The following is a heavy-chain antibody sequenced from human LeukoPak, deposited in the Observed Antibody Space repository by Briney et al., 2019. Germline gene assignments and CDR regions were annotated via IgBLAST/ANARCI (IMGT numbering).Heavy chain of an antibody. D-gene: IGHD2-15*01. Sequence: AGGSLRLSCAASGFAFSNYAMNWVRQAPGQGLEWVSSISASGGTLYYTDSVKGRFTISRDNSKNTLFLQMNSLRAEDTAVYYCARFSGRNWGQGTLVTVSS. CDR2: ISASGGTL. CDR3: ARFSGRN. V-gene: IGHV3-23*01. CDR1: GFAFSNYA. J-gene: IGHJ4*02.